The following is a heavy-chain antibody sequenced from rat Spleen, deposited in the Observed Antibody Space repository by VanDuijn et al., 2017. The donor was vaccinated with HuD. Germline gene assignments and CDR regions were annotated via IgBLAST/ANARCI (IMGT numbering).Heavy chain of an antibody. D-gene: IGHD1-11*01. V-gene: IGHV3-3*01. CDR3: ARYRLADVMDA. Sequence: EVQLQESGPGLVKPSQSLSLTCSVTGYSITSNYWGWIRKFPGNKLEWMGYINSAGSTNYNPSLKSRISITRDTSKNQFFLQLNSVTTEDTATYYCARYRLADVMDAWGQGASVTVSS. CDR1: GYSITSNY. J-gene: IGHJ4*01. CDR2: INSAGST.